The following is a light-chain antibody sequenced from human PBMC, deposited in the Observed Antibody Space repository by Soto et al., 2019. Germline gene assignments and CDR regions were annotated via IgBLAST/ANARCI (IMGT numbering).Light chain of an antibody. J-gene: IGLJ1*01. Sequence: QCVLTQPASVSGSPGQSITISCTGTSSDVGGYNYVSWYQQHPGKAPKLMIYDVSNRPSGVSNRFSGSKSGNTASLTISGLQAEDEADYYCSSYTSSSTLGVFGTGTKATVL. CDR1: SSDVGGYNY. CDR3: SSYTSSSTLGV. CDR2: DVS. V-gene: IGLV2-14*01.